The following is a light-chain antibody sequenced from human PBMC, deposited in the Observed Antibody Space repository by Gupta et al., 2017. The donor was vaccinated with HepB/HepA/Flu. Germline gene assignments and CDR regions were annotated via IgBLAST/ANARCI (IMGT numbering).Light chain of an antibody. V-gene: IGKV1-8*01. CDR2: AAS. CDR3: QQHYSYPPT. CDR1: QGISSY. J-gene: IGKJ1*01. Sequence: AIRMTQSPSSFSASTGDRVTITCRASQGISSYLAWYQQKQGKAPKPLIYAASTFQSGVPSRFSGSGSGTELTLTISCLQSEDFATYYCQQHYSYPPTFGQGTKVEIK.